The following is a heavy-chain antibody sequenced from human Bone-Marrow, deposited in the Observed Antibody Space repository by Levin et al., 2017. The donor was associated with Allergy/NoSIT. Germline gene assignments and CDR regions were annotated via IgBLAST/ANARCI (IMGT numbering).Heavy chain of an antibody. J-gene: IGHJ4*02. D-gene: IGHD3-16*02. CDR1: GGSFSGYY. V-gene: IGHV4-34*01. CDR3: VRRLGELSPYFLDY. Sequence: SSETLSLTCAVYGGSFSGYYWSWIRQPPGKGLEWIGEINHSGSTNYNPSLKSRVTISVDTSKNQFSLKLSSVTAADTAVYYCVRRLGELSPYFLDYWGQGTLVTVSS. CDR2: INHSGST.